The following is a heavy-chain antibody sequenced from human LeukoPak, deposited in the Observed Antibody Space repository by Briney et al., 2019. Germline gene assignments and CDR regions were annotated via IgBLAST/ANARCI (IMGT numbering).Heavy chain of an antibody. J-gene: IGHJ4*02. D-gene: IGHD7-27*01. CDR3: ARDWGSSGLYYFDY. Sequence: SETLSLTCAVYGGSFSGYYWSWIRQPPGKGLEWIGEINHSGSTNYNPSLKSRVTISVDTSKNQFSLKLSSVTAADTAVYYCARDWGSSGLYYFDYWGQGTLVTVSS. CDR1: GGSFSGYY. CDR2: INHSGST. V-gene: IGHV4-34*01.